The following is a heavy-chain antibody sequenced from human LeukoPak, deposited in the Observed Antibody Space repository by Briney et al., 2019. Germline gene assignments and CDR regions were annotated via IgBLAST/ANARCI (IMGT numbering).Heavy chain of an antibody. CDR1: GGSCDDYY. CDR2: IHPHGIF. CDR3: ARGRDRSKAGDH. D-gene: IGHD5-24*01. J-gene: IGHJ4*02. V-gene: IGHV4-34*01. Sequence: SETLSLTCAVYGGSCDDYYCSWIRQPPGKGLEWVGEIHPHGIFYYNSSLMSRFTISIDTSKTQLSLRLTSVTATDTAFYYCARGRDRSKAGDHWGEGSLVTVSS.